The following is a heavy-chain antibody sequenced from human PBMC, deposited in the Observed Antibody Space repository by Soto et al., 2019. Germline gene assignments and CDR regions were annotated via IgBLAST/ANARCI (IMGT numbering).Heavy chain of an antibody. V-gene: IGHV1-69*02. J-gene: IGHJ4*02. CDR1: GGTFSSYT. Sequence: GASVKVSCQASGGTFSSYTISWVRQAPGQGLEWMGRIIPILGIANYAQKFQGRVTITADKSTSTAYMELSSLRSEDTAVYYCARTECSGGSCYLYYFDYWGQGTLVTVSS. CDR3: ARTECSGGSCYLYYFDY. D-gene: IGHD2-15*01. CDR2: IIPILGIA.